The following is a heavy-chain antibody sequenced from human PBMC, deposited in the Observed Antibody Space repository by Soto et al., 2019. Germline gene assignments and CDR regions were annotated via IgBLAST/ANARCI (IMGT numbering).Heavy chain of an antibody. J-gene: IGHJ6*02. V-gene: IGHV3-30*18. CDR2: ISYDGSNK. CDR3: AKDRRKYYYDSSCYTLVGMDV. Sequence: QVQLVESGGGVVQPGRSLRLSCAASGFTFSSYGMHWVRQAPGKGLEWVAVISYDGSNKYYADSVKGRFTISRDNSKNTLYLQFNSLRAEDTAVYYFAKDRRKYYYDSSCYTLVGMDVWGQGTTVTVSS. D-gene: IGHD3-22*01. CDR1: GFTFSSYG.